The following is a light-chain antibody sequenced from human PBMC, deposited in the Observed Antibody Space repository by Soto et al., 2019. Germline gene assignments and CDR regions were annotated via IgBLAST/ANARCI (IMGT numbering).Light chain of an antibody. CDR1: QDISSF. CDR3: QQLNNFPLT. J-gene: IGKJ4*01. V-gene: IGKV1-9*01. CDR2: GAS. Sequence: DIQLTQSPSFLSASVGDRVTITCRASQDISSFLAWYQQKPGQAPKLLIYGASTLQSGVPSRFSGSGSGAEFTLTISILQPEDFATYYCQQLNNFPLTFGGGTTVEI.